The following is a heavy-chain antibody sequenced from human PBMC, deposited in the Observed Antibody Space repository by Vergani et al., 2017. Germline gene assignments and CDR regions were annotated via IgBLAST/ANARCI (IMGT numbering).Heavy chain of an antibody. J-gene: IGHJ4*02. D-gene: IGHD2-2*01. CDR1: GGTFSSYA. V-gene: IGHV1-69*01. Sequence: QVQLVQSGAEVKKPGSSVKVSCKASGGTFSSYAISWVRQAPGQGLEWMGGIIPIFGTANYAQKFQGRVTITADESTSTAYMELCSLRSEDTAVYYCAREHTHCSSTSCPFDYWGQGTLVTVSS. CDR3: AREHTHCSSTSCPFDY. CDR2: IIPIFGTA.